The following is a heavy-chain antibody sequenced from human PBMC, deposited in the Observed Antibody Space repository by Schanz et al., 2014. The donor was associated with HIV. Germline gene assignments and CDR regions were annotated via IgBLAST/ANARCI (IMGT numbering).Heavy chain of an antibody. CDR3: VRGPGYNMHLDY. V-gene: IGHV3-74*03. CDR2: INSEGSSTT. J-gene: IGHJ4*02. Sequence: EVQLVESGGGLVQPGRSLRLSCAASGFIFDDYAMHWVRQAPGKGLEWVSRINSEGSSTTYEYADSVKGRFTISRDNVRNTLYLQMNSLRAEDTGVYYCVRGPGYNMHLDYWGQGTLVTVSS. CDR1: GFIFDDYA. D-gene: IGHD1-20*01.